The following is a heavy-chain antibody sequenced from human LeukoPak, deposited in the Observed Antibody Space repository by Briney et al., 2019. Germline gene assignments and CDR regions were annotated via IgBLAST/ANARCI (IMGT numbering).Heavy chain of an antibody. D-gene: IGHD6-19*01. Sequence: GGSLRLSCAASGLTFSSSNMHWVRQAPGKGLEWVSFISGSSTDTQYADSVKGRFTISRDNAKNSLYLQMNSLRAEDTAVYYCAAQWLVRVNIWGQGTMVTVSS. J-gene: IGHJ3*02. CDR2: ISGSSTDT. CDR3: AAQWLVRVNI. CDR1: GLTFSSSN. V-gene: IGHV3-21*01.